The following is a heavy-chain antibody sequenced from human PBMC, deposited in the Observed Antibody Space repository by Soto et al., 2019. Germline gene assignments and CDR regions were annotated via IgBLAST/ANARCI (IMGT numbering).Heavy chain of an antibody. D-gene: IGHD6-19*01. J-gene: IGHJ4*02. CDR3: EKDHIENYAHGWYYFDS. CDR1: GFTFSSYA. V-gene: IGHV3-23*01. Sequence: PGGSLRLSCAASGFTFSSYAMSWVRQAPGKGLEWVSAISGSGGSTYYADSVKGRFTISRDNSKNTLWLQMNNMRAEDTAIYYCEKDHIENYAHGWYYFDSWCQALLVTVS. CDR2: ISGSGGST.